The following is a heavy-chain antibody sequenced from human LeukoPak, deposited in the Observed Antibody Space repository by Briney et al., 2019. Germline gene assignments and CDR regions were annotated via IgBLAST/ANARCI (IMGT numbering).Heavy chain of an antibody. J-gene: IGHJ4*02. CDR1: GGPFSGYY. V-gene: IGHV4-34*01. D-gene: IGHD2-21*02. CDR3: AISSYCGGDCYSDY. CDR2: INHSGST. Sequence: KPSETLSLTCAVYGGPFSGYYWSRIRQPPGKGLEWIGEINHSGSTNYNPSLKSRVTISVDTSKNQFSLKLSSVTAADTAVYYCAISSYCGGDCYSDYWGQGTLVTVSS.